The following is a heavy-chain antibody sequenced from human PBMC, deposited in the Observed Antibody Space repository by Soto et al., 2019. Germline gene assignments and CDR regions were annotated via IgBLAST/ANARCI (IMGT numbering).Heavy chain of an antibody. Sequence: EVQLVESGGGLVKPGGSLRLSCAGSGFSFSNAWMNWVRQAPGKGLEWVGRIKRKIDGEATDYAAPVKGRFTVSRDDSKSALYLHMNSLKGHDTAVYYCTTGSVEGVWGQGTTVTVSS. D-gene: IGHD2-15*01. J-gene: IGHJ6*02. CDR2: IKRKIDGEAT. CDR3: TTGSVEGV. V-gene: IGHV3-15*07. CDR1: GFSFSNAW.